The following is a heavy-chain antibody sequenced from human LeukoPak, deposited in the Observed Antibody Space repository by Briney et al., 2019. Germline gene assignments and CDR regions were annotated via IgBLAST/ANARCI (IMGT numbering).Heavy chain of an antibody. CDR2: ISAYNGNT. J-gene: IGHJ1*01. D-gene: IGHD6-19*01. CDR1: GYTFTSYG. Sequence: ASVKVSCKASGYTFTSYGISWVRQAPGQGLEWMGWISAYNGNTNYAQKLQGRVTMTTDTSTSTAYVELRSLRSDDTAVYYCARGSSGWYGYGAEYFQHWGQGTLVTVSS. V-gene: IGHV1-18*01. CDR3: ARGSSGWYGYGAEYFQH.